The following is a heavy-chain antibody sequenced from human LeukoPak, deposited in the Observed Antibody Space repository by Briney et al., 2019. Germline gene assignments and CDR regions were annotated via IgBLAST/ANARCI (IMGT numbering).Heavy chain of an antibody. CDR2: IIPILGIA. V-gene: IGHV1-69*04. J-gene: IGHJ5*02. D-gene: IGHD4-23*01. CDR1: GGTFSSYA. Sequence: ASVKVSCKASGGTFSSYAISWVRQAPGQGLEWMGRIIPILGIANYAQKFQGRVTITADKSTSTAYMELSSLRSEDTAVYYCAKDPLLLVRGGDWFDPWGQGTLVTVSS. CDR3: AKDPLLLVRGGDWFDP.